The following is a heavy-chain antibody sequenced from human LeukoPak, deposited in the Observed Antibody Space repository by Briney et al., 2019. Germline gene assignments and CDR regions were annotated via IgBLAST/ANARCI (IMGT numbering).Heavy chain of an antibody. Sequence: SETLAPTCIVSGDSISGSDYYWGWLRQTPGKGLEWIGSTDVSGNTFYNPSFQSRLTASVHTSKNQFSLQLTSVTAADAAMYYCARNPNLVVVVLPTPYFFDCWGQGT. CDR3: ARNPNLVVVVLPTPYFFDC. J-gene: IGHJ4*02. V-gene: IGHV4-39*01. D-gene: IGHD2-15*01. CDR1: GDSISGSDYY. CDR2: TDVSGNT.